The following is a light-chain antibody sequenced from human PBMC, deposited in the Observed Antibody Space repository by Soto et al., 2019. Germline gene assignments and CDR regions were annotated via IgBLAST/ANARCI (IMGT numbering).Light chain of an antibody. Sequence: EVVMTQSPATLSVSPGERATLSCRASQSVRSHLAWCQQKPGQAPSLLIFGASTRATGVPARFSGSESGTEFTLTISSLQSEDVAVYFCQQYNDWPRTFGGGTKVEIK. CDR3: QQYNDWPRT. J-gene: IGKJ4*01. CDR1: QSVRSH. CDR2: GAS. V-gene: IGKV3-15*01.